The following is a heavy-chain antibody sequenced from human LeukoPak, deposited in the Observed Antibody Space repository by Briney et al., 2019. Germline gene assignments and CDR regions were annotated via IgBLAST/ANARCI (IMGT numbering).Heavy chain of an antibody. CDR2: IYSGGST. D-gene: IGHD6-19*01. Sequence: GGSLRLSCAASGFTVSSNYMSWVRRAPGKGLEWVSVIYSGGSTYYADSVKGRFTIFRDNSKNTLYLQMNSLRAEDTAVYYCARAGSSGWPYYYYYGMDVWGQGTTVTVSS. CDR1: GFTVSSNY. V-gene: IGHV3-53*01. CDR3: ARAGSSGWPYYYYYGMDV. J-gene: IGHJ6*02.